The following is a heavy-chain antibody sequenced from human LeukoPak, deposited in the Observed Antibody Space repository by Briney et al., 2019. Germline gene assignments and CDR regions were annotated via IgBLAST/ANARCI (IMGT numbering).Heavy chain of an antibody. CDR2: ISGSGGST. CDR1: GFTFSSYA. Sequence: GGSLRLSCAASGFTFSSYAMSWVRQAPGKGLEWVSAISGSGGSTYYADSVKGRFTISRDNSKNTLYLQMNSLRAEDTAVYYCAKEMGAYGDHHYYYYGMDVWGQGTTVTVSS. J-gene: IGHJ6*02. V-gene: IGHV3-23*01. D-gene: IGHD4-17*01. CDR3: AKEMGAYGDHHYYYYGMDV.